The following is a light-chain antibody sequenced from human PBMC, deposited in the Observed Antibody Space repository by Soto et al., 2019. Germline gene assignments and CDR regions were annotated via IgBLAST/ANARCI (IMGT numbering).Light chain of an antibody. V-gene: IGKV1-27*01. CDR1: QDVNNY. Sequence: DIQMTQSPSSLSASVGDRVILTCRASQDVNNYLAWYHQKGGKVPKLLIYAASTLQSGVPSRFSGSGSGTDFTLTISSXQAEDVGNYYCQKYNSAPHTFGQGTKVDIK. CDR3: QKYNSAPHT. J-gene: IGKJ2*01. CDR2: AAS.